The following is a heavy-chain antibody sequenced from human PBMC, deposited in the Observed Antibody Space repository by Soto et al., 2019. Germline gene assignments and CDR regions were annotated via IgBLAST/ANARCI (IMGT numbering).Heavy chain of an antibody. Sequence: QVQVVESGGGLVKPGGSLRLSCAASGFIFSDYYMTWIRQAPGKGLEWVSYISSSGNIIYYADSVKGRFTISRGNAKNSLFLQMNSLRAEDTAVYFCAREYSGYDSGRFDPWGQGTLVTVSS. D-gene: IGHD5-12*01. CDR2: ISSSGNII. J-gene: IGHJ5*02. CDR1: GFIFSDYY. V-gene: IGHV3-11*01. CDR3: AREYSGYDSGRFDP.